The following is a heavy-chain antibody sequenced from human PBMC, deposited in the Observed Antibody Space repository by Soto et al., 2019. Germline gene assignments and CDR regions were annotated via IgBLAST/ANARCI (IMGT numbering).Heavy chain of an antibody. CDR2: ISGSGGST. V-gene: IGHV3-23*01. Sequence: PGGSLRLSCAASGFTFSSYAMSWVRQAPGRGLEWVSAISGSGGSTYYADSVKGRFTISRDNSKNTLYLQMNSLRAEDTAVYYCAKDCGAGCSGGSCVPASYYYGMDVWGQGTTVTVSS. D-gene: IGHD2-15*01. CDR1: GFTFSSYA. J-gene: IGHJ6*02. CDR3: AKDCGAGCSGGSCVPASYYYGMDV.